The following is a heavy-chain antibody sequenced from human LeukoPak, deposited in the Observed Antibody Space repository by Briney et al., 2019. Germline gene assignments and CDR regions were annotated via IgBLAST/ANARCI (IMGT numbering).Heavy chain of an antibody. CDR2: ISGRSSHM. CDR3: ASAFPPLRTSAAGDF. V-gene: IGHV3-21*06. D-gene: IGHD6-25*01. Sequence: KPGGSLRLSCTASGFTFSDYDMNWVRLAPGKGLEWVSSISGRSSHMYYTDSAKGRFTISRDNAKNSLYLQMNSLRAEDTAVYYCASAFPPLRTSAAGDFWGQGTLVTVSS. CDR1: GFTFSDYD. J-gene: IGHJ4*02.